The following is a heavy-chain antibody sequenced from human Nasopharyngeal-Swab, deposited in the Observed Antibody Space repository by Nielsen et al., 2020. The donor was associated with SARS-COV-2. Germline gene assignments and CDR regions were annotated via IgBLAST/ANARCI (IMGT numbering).Heavy chain of an antibody. Sequence: GESLKISCVVSGFTFSDHWMNWVRQAPGKGLEWVANIKPDGSEKHYVDSVKGRFTISRDNAKNSLYLQMNSLRAEDTAVYYCARDQAAAGKDFQHWGQGTLVTVSS. J-gene: IGHJ1*01. V-gene: IGHV3-7*01. D-gene: IGHD6-13*01. CDR3: ARDQAAAGKDFQH. CDR1: GFTFSDHW. CDR2: IKPDGSEK.